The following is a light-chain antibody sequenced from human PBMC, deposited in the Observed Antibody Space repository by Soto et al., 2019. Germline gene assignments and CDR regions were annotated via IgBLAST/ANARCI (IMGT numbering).Light chain of an antibody. CDR2: DVS. J-gene: IGLJ1*01. CDR3: SSYTTSGV. V-gene: IGLV2-14*03. Sequence: QSALTQPASVSGSPGQSITISCTGSTIDVGDSNYVSWYQHHPGKAPKLLIYDVSYRPSGISNRFSGSKSGNTASLTISGLQAEDEADYYCSSYTTSGVFGTGTKLTVL. CDR1: TIDVGDSNY.